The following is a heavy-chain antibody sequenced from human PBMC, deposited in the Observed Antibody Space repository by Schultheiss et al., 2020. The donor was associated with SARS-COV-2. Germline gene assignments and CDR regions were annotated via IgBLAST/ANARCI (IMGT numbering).Heavy chain of an antibody. V-gene: IGHV3-48*03. CDR2: ISASGALI. CDR1: GFTFSTFE. D-gene: IGHD3-16*01. Sequence: GGSLRLSCAASGFTFSTFEMNWVRQSPGKGPEWVSFISASGALIYYADSVKGRFTISRDNAKNSLYLQMNSLRAEDTAVYYCARDAQGGRVRQKAFDYWGQGTLVTVSS. J-gene: IGHJ4*02. CDR3: ARDAQGGRVRQKAFDY.